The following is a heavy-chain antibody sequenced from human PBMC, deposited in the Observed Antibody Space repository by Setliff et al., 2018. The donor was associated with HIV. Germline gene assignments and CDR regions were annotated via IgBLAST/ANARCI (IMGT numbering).Heavy chain of an antibody. V-gene: IGHV5-51*01. J-gene: IGHJ3*02. Sequence: GASLKLSCKGSGYSFTTYWIGWVRQMPGKGLEWMGIIYPGDSDTRYSPSFQGQVTISDDKSISTAYLQWSSLKASDTAMYYCARPYFHQSSDAFQIWGQGTMVTVSS. CDR2: IYPGDSDT. CDR3: ARPYFHQSSDAFQI. CDR1: GYSFTTYW. D-gene: IGHD3-22*01.